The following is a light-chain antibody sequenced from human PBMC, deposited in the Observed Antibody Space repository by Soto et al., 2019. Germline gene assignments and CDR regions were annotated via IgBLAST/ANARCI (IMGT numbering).Light chain of an antibody. CDR2: KAS. J-gene: IGKJ5*01. Sequence: DVQMTQSPSTLSASVGDRVTITCRASQTISTSLAWYQQKPGNAPNLLIYKASILESGVPSRFSGSGSGTEFTLTISSLQPADFATYYCQQYNSPKDTFGQGTRLEIK. V-gene: IGKV1-5*03. CDR1: QTISTS. CDR3: QQYNSPKDT.